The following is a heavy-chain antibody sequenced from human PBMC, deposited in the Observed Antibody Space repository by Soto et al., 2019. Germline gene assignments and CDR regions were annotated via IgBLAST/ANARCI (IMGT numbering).Heavy chain of an antibody. CDR1: GFTFSSYG. CDR2: ISYDGSNK. J-gene: IGHJ5*02. Sequence: QVQLVESGGGVVQPGRSLRLSCAASGFTFSSYGMHWVRQAPGKGLEWVAVISYDGSNKYYADSVKGRFTISRDNSKNTLYLQMNSLRAEDTAVYYCAKDRGVHSSSSVVGGNWFDPWGQGTLVTVSS. V-gene: IGHV3-30*18. CDR3: AKDRGVHSSSSVVGGNWFDP. D-gene: IGHD6-6*01.